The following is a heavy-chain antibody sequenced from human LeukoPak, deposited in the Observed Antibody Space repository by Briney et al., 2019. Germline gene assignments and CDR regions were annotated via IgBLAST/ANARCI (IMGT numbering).Heavy chain of an antibody. J-gene: IGHJ4*02. CDR3: ARAPHFFDTTGSRYYFDY. D-gene: IGHD3-22*01. CDR2: ISYSGST. V-gene: IGHV4-59*01. Sequence: SETLSLTCTVSGGSINNYFWSWIRQPPGKGLEWIGYISYSGSTNYSPSLKSRVTISVDTSKTQFSLKLRSVTAADTAVYYCARAPHFFDTTGSRYYFDYWGQGALVTVSS. CDR1: GGSINNYF.